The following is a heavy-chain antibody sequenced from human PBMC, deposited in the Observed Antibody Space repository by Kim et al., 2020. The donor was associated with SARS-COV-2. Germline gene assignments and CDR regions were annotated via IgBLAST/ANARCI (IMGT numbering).Heavy chain of an antibody. CDR3: AKEGGEIVPAAIYYYYGMDV. CDR2: ISYDGSNK. V-gene: IGHV3-30*18. D-gene: IGHD2-2*02. Sequence: GGSLRLSCAASGFTFSSYGMHWVRQAPGKGLEWVAVISYDGSNKYYADSVKGRFTISRDNSKNTLYLQMNSLRAEDTAVYYCAKEGGEIVPAAIYYYYGMDVWGQGTTVTVSS. CDR1: GFTFSSYG. J-gene: IGHJ6*02.